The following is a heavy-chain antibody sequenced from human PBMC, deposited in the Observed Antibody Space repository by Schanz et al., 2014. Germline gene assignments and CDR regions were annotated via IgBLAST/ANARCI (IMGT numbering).Heavy chain of an antibody. CDR3: AREQTIIGVTYTDAYDV. CDR1: GFTFSSNS. D-gene: IGHD3-3*01. J-gene: IGHJ3*01. V-gene: IGHV3-48*01. Sequence: EVQLVESGGGLVQPGGSLRLSCAASGFTFSSNSMNWVRQAPGKGLEWISYIGSSSSRIDHADSVKGRFTISRDNAKNSLYLQRNSLRVDDTAVYYCAREQTIIGVTYTDAYDVWGRGTIVTVSS. CDR2: IGSSSSRI.